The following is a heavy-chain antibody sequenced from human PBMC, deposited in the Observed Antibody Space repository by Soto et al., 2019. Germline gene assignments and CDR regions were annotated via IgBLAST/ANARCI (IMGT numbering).Heavy chain of an antibody. Sequence: PSETLSLTCAVYGGSFSGYYWSWIRQPPGKGLEWVGEINHSGSTNYNPSLKSRVTISVDTSKNQFSLKLSSVTAADTAVYYCARGHPFTGFWSGKTSNYYMDVWGKGTTVTVSS. CDR2: INHSGST. CDR3: ARGHPFTGFWSGKTSNYYMDV. CDR1: GGSFSGYY. V-gene: IGHV4-34*01. D-gene: IGHD3-3*01. J-gene: IGHJ6*03.